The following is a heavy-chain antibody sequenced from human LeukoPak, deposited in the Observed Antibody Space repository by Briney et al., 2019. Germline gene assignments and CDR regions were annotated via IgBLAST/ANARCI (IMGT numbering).Heavy chain of an antibody. CDR1: LFALSGES. J-gene: IGHJ4*02. CDR3: GNTYIGSWYGPDY. CDR2: ISIEGSNK. D-gene: IGHD6-13*01. V-gene: IGHV3-30*18. Sequence: GGSLRLSCAHSLFALSGESTYSVRQAPGKGLEWVALISIEGSNKNYADPWKGRFTISRDNSKDPFFLQMNSLRAEDTALYFCGNTYIGSWYGPDYWGQGTLVTVSS.